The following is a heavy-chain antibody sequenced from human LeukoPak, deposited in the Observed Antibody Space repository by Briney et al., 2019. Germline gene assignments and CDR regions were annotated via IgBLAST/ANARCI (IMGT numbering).Heavy chain of an antibody. Sequence: GGSLRLSCAASGFTFSSYEMNWVRQAPGKGLEWVSYISSSGSTIYCADSVKGRFTISRDNAKNSLYLQMNSLRAEDTAVYYCASPNNWFDPWGQGTLVTVSS. CDR1: GFTFSSYE. J-gene: IGHJ5*02. CDR3: ASPNNWFDP. CDR2: ISSSGSTI. V-gene: IGHV3-48*03.